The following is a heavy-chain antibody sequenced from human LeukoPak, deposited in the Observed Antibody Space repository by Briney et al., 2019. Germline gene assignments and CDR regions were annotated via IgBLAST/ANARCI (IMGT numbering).Heavy chain of an antibody. CDR2: IWYDGSNQ. CDR3: AKGKWGLTINNFDV. V-gene: IGHV3-30*02. CDR1: GFSFSSYG. D-gene: IGHD3-9*01. J-gene: IGHJ3*01. Sequence: GESLRLSCAAAGFSFSSYGMHWVRQAPGKGLEWVAFIWYDGSNQDYADSVKGRFTISRDNSKDTPSLQMNSLRAEDTAVYYCAKGKWGLTINNFDVWGQGTMVTVSS.